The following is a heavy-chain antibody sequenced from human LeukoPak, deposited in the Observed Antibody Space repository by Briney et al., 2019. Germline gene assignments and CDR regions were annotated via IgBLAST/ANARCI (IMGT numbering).Heavy chain of an antibody. D-gene: IGHD1-26*01. Sequence: GGSLRPSCAASGFTFSSYAMSWVRQAPGKGLEWVSAISGSGGSTYYADSVKGRFTISRDNSKNTLYLQMNSLRAEDTAVYYCAKSKWELLVYFDYWGQGTLVTVSS. V-gene: IGHV3-23*01. J-gene: IGHJ4*02. CDR3: AKSKWELLVYFDY. CDR2: ISGSGGST. CDR1: GFTFSSYA.